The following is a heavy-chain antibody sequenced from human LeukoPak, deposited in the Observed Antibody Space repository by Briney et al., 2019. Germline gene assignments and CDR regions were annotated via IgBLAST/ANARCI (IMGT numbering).Heavy chain of an antibody. J-gene: IGHJ6*03. V-gene: IGHV4-59*01. CDR2: IYYSGST. D-gene: IGHD2-2*01. CDR3: ARAPYCSSTSCYGYYYYYYYMDV. Sequence: SSETLSLTCTVSGGSISSYYWSWIRQPPGKGLEWIGYIYYSGSTNYNPSLKSRVTISVDTSKNQFSLKLSSVTAADTAVYYCARAPYCSSTSCYGYYYYYYYMDVWGKGTTVTVSS. CDR1: GGSISSYY.